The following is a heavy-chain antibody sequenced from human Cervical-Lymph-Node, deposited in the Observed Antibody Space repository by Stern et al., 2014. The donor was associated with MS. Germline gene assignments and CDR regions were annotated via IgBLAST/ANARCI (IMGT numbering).Heavy chain of an antibody. J-gene: IGHJ3*02. CDR3: ARSSTVTPNAFDI. CDR1: GGSISSGGYS. Sequence: VQLVESGSGLVKPSQTLSLTCAVSGGSISSGGYSWSWIRQPPGKGLEWIGDIYHSGSPYYNTSLKSTLTLSRDKPTNPVYLKLSSVTAAGTAVYYCARSSTVTPNAFDIWGQGTMVTVSS. CDR2: IYHSGSP. D-gene: IGHD4-17*01. V-gene: IGHV4-30-2*01.